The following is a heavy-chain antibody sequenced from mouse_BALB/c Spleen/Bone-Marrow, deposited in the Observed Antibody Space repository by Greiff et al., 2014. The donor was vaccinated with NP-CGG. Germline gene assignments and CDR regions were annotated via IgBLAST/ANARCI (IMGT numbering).Heavy chain of an antibody. J-gene: IGHJ4*01. V-gene: IGHV14-3*02. CDR1: GFNIKDTY. D-gene: IGHD4-1*01. CDR2: IDPANGNT. Sequence: EVKLVESGAELVKPGASVKLSCTASGFNIKDTYMHWVKQRPEQGLEWIGRIDPANGNTKYDPKFQGKATITADTSSNTAYPQLSSLTSEDTAVYYCARWEYYAMDYWGQGTSVTVPS. CDR3: ARWEYYAMDY.